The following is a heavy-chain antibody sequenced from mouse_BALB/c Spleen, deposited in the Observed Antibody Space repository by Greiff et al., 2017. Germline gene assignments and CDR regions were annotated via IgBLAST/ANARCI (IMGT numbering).Heavy chain of an antibody. Sequence: EVQRVESGGGLVKPGGSLKLSCAASGFTFSSYTMSWVRQTPEKRLEWVATISSGGSYTYYPDSVKGRFTISRDNTKNTLCLLMSSLKSEDTAMYYCTRSHCCGDYDAMDYWGQGTSVTVSA. D-gene: IGHD1-2*01. J-gene: IGHJ4*01. CDR2: ISSGGSYT. CDR3: TRSHCCGDYDAMDY. V-gene: IGHV5-6-4*01. CDR1: GFTFSSYT.